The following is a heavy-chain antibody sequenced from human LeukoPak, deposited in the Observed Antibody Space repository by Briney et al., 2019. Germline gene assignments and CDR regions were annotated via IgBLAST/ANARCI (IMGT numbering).Heavy chain of an antibody. V-gene: IGHV3-66*01. J-gene: IGHJ3*02. CDR3: ARYLTGWSSAFDI. D-gene: IGHD6-19*01. CDR2: IYSGGTT. CDR1: GLTVSSNY. Sequence: GGSLRLSCAASGLTVSSNYMSWVRQAPGKGLEWVSVIYSGGTTYYADSVKGRFTISRDNSKNTLCLQMNSLRAEDTAIYYCARYLTGWSSAFDIWGQGTMVTVSS.